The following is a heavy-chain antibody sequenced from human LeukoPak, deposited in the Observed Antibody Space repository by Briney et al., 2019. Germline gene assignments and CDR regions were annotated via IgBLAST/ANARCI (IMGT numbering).Heavy chain of an antibody. D-gene: IGHD4-17*01. CDR2: IHTRGSV. V-gene: IGHV4-61*09. J-gene: IGHJ4*02. Sequence: PSETLSLTCTVSGGSINSGSYYWSWMRQPAGKGLEWIGHIHTRGSVNYSPSLKSRVTISVDTSKNQFSLKLSSVTAADTAVYYCARGLIQNGDADYWGQGTLVTVSS. CDR3: ARGLIQNGDADY. CDR1: GGSINSGSYY.